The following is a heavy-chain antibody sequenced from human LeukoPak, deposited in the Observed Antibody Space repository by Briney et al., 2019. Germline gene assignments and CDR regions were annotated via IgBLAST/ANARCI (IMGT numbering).Heavy chain of an antibody. V-gene: IGHV3-7*03. CDR2: IKQDGSEK. CDR1: GFTFSSYA. Sequence: GGSLRLSCAASGFTFSSYAMSWVRQAPGKGLEWVANIKQDGSEKYYVDSVKGRFTISRDNAKNSLYLQMNSLRAEDTAVYYCARYIVVVPAAMFDYWGQGTLVTVSS. J-gene: IGHJ4*02. CDR3: ARYIVVVPAAMFDY. D-gene: IGHD2-2*01.